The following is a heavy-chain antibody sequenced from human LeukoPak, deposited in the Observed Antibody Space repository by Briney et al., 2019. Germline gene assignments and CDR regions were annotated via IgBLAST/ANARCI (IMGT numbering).Heavy chain of an antibody. D-gene: IGHD4-23*01. CDR1: GYTFTSYY. V-gene: IGHV1-46*01. CDR3: AKTRYSVTPPPGWFDP. J-gene: IGHJ5*02. Sequence: ASVKVSCKASGYTFTSYYMHWVRQAPGQGLEWMGIINPSGGSTSYAQKFQGRVTMTRDTSTSTVYMELNSLRAEDTAVYYCAKTRYSVTPPPGWFDPWGQGTLVTVSS. CDR2: INPSGGST.